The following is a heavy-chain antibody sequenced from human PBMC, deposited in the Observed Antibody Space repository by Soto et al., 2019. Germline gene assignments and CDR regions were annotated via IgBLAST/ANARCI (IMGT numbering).Heavy chain of an antibody. Sequence: QVQLVQSGAEVKKPGSSVKVSCKASGGTVNSYTISWVRQAPGQGLEWMGRAISTLGTAQYAQKFQGRVTRTADTSTSTAYLVLSSLRYDDTAVYYCLRDDRAYYGTGDSWGQGTLVTVSS. V-gene: IGHV1-69*08. J-gene: IGHJ4*02. D-gene: IGHD3-10*01. CDR1: GGTVNSYT. CDR2: AISTLGTA. CDR3: LRDDRAYYGTGDS.